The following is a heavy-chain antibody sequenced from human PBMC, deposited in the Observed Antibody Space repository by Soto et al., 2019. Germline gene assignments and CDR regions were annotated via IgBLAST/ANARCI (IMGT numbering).Heavy chain of an antibody. CDR1: GGSISSSSYY. D-gene: IGHD4-17*01. J-gene: IGHJ6*01. V-gene: IGHV4-39*01. Sequence: QLQLQESGPGLVKPSETLSLTCTVSGGSISSSSYYWGWIRQPPGKGLEWSGSIYYSGSTYYNPSLKSRVTRSVDTYKNQFSLKLSSVTAADTAVYYCARQDGDPNCCYYGMDVWGQGTTVTVSS. CDR3: ARQDGDPNCCYYGMDV. CDR2: IYYSGST.